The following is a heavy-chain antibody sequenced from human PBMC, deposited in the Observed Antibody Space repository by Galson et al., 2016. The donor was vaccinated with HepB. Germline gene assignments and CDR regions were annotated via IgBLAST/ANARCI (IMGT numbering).Heavy chain of an antibody. CDR1: GLSLSPYA. Sequence: SLRLSCAGSGLSLSPYAMSWGRQAPGKGLEWVSTLSASGGATYYSDSVKGRFTISRDNSKNTLYLQMNSLRDEDTAVYYCAKGRTGTTGPVEYWGQGTLVTVSS. J-gene: IGHJ4*02. D-gene: IGHD1-1*01. CDR2: LSASGGAT. CDR3: AKGRTGTTGPVEY. V-gene: IGHV3-23*01.